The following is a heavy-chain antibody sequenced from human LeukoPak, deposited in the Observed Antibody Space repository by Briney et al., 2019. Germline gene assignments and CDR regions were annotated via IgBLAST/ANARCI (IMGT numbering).Heavy chain of an antibody. Sequence: ASQTLSLTCAVSGGSISSGGYSWSWIRQPPGKGLEWIGYIYHNGNTYYSPSLKSRVTVSVDRSKNQLSLKLSSVTAADTAMYYCASGGYSYGFDYWGQGTLVTVSS. CDR1: GGSISSGGYS. CDR2: IYHNGNT. CDR3: ASGGYSYGFDY. D-gene: IGHD5-18*01. J-gene: IGHJ4*02. V-gene: IGHV4-30-2*01.